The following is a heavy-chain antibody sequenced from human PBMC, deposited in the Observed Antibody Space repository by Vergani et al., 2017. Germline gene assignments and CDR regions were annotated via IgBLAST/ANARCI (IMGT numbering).Heavy chain of an antibody. J-gene: IGHJ4*02. CDR1: GFTFSSYW. Sequence: EVQLVESGGGLVQPGGSLRLSCAASGFTFSSYWMSWVRQAPGKGLEWVANIKQDGSEKYYVDSVKGRFTISRDNAKNSLYLQMNSLRAEDTAVYYCAREKNRRYYYGSELDYWGQGTLVTVSS. CDR3: AREKNRRYYYGSELDY. D-gene: IGHD3-10*01. CDR2: IKQDGSEK. V-gene: IGHV3-7*01.